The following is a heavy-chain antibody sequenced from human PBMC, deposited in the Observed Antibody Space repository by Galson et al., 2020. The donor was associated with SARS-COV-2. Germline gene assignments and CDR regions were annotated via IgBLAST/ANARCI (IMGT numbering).Heavy chain of an antibody. D-gene: IGHD3-3*01. J-gene: IGHJ4*02. CDR2: ISGSGSGT. CDR3: ARARVGEYRVFDF. CDR1: GFTVNNFA. V-gene: IGHV3-23*01. Sequence: GGSLRLSCVASGFTVNNFAISWFRQAPGKGLEWVSGISGSGSGTYYADSVKGRFTISRENSENTVFLEMNSLRAEDTALYFCARARVGEYRVFDFWGQGTLVTVSS.